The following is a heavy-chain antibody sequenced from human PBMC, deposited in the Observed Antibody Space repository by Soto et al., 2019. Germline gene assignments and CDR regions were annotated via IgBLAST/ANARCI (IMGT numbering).Heavy chain of an antibody. CDR3: ARSPNYYYYGFDV. D-gene: IGHD3-10*01. V-gene: IGHV4-61*08. J-gene: IGHJ6*02. CDR1: GGAVSSGDYC. CDR2: IYYSGST. Sequence: PSETLSLTCTVSGGAVSSGDYCFICLRQSPGKRLEWIAYIYYSGSTNYNPSLKSRATISVDTSKSQVSLTLTSMTAADAALYYCARSPNYYYYGFDVWGQGTAVTVSS.